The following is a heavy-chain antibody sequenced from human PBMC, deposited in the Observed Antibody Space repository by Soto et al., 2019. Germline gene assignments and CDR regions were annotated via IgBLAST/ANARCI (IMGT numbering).Heavy chain of an antibody. D-gene: IGHD2-15*01. J-gene: IGHJ6*02. CDR3: ARPRYPGRGYYGMDV. V-gene: IGHV5-51*01. CDR1: GYSFTSYW. CDR2: IYPGDSDT. Sequence: GESLKISCKGSGYSFTSYWIGWVRQMPGKGLECMGIIYPGDSDTRYSPSFQGQVTISADKSISTAYLQWRSLKASDTAMYYCARPRYPGRGYYGMDVWGQGTTVTVSS.